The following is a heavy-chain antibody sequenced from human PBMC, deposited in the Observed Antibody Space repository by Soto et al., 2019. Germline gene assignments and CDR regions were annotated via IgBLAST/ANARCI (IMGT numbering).Heavy chain of an antibody. CDR1: GFTVPISG. V-gene: IGHV1-58*01. CDR2: ISVGSGNT. J-gene: IGHJ6*02. D-gene: IGHD3-10*01. Sequence: LVNVSCNAPGFTVPISGLQWERQARGQRPEWTGWISVGSGNTNYAQKFQERVTLTRDMSTSTAYMQLSSLRSEDTAVYYCAADAAVRGWSYYYGMAVWG. CDR3: AADAAVRGWSYYYGMAV.